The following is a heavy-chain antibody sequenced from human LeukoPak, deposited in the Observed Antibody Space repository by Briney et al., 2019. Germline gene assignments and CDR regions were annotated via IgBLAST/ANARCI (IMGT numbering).Heavy chain of an antibody. CDR1: GYTFTSYA. D-gene: IGHD3-22*01. Sequence: ASVKVSCKASGYTFTSYAMHWVRQAPGQRLERMGWINAGNGNTKYSQKFQGRVTITRDTSASTAYMELSSLRSEDTAVYYCATDYDSSGYFDYWGQGTLVTVSS. CDR3: ATDYDSSGYFDY. V-gene: IGHV1-3*01. J-gene: IGHJ4*02. CDR2: INAGNGNT.